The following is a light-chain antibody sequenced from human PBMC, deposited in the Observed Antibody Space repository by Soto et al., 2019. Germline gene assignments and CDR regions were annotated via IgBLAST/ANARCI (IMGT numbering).Light chain of an antibody. J-gene: IGLJ1*01. CDR3: NSYTGSRTYV. Sequence: LTQPPSVSGSPGQSVAISCTGTSSDVGSYNRVSWYQQPPGAAPKLMIYEVSNRPSGVPDRFSGSKSGNTASLTISGLQVEDEADYYCNSYTGSRTYVFGTGTKVTVL. V-gene: IGLV2-18*02. CDR2: EVS. CDR1: SSDVGSYNR.